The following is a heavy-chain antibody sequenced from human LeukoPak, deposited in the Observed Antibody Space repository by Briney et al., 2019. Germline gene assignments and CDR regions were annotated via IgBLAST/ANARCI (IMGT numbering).Heavy chain of an antibody. CDR3: AKGQQWLVTFDY. J-gene: IGHJ4*02. D-gene: IGHD6-19*01. V-gene: IGHV3-23*01. CDR1: GFTFSSYA. CDR2: ISGSGGST. Sequence: GGSLRLSCAASGFTFSSYAMSWIRQAPGKGLEWVSAISGSGGSTYYADSVKGRFTISRNNSKNTLYLQMNSLRAEDTAVYYCAKGQQWLVTFDYWGQGTLVTVSS.